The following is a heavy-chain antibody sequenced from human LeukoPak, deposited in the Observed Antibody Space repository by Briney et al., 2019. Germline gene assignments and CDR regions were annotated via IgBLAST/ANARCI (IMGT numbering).Heavy chain of an antibody. CDR1: GFTLSSYS. V-gene: IGHV3-21*01. CDR3: ARGGTGHNWFDP. D-gene: IGHD1-14*01. J-gene: IGHJ5*02. CDR2: ISSSSSYI. Sequence: GGSLRLSCAASGFTLSSYSMNWDRQAPGKGLEWVSSISSSSSYIYYADSVKGRFTISRDNAKNSLYLQMNSLRAEDTAVYYCARGGTGHNWFDPWGQGTLVTVSS.